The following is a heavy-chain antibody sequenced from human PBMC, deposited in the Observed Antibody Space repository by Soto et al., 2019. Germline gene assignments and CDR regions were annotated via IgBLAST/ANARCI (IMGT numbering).Heavy chain of an antibody. CDR2: IYHSGST. D-gene: IGHD3-9*01. Sequence: LSLTCAVSGGSISSGGYSWSWIRQPPGKGLEWIGYIYHSGSTYYNPSLKSRVTISVDRSKNQFSLKLSSVTAADTAVYYCARRYGYYFDYWGQGTLVTVSS. CDR1: GGSISSGGYS. CDR3: ARRYGYYFDY. J-gene: IGHJ4*02. V-gene: IGHV4-30-2*01.